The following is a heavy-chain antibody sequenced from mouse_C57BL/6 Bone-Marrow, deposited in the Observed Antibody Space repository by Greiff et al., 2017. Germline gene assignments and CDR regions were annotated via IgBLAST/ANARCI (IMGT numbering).Heavy chain of an antibody. CDR2: IDPSDSYT. CDR1: GYTFTSYW. Sequence: QVQLQQPGAELVMPGASVKLSCKASGYTFTSYWMHWVKQRPGQGLEWIGEIDPSDSYTNYNQKFKGKSTLTVDKSSSTAYMQLSSLTSEVYAVYYCERFGSSSDFWGQGTTLTVSS. D-gene: IGHD1-1*01. V-gene: IGHV1-69*01. J-gene: IGHJ2*01. CDR3: ERFGSSSDF.